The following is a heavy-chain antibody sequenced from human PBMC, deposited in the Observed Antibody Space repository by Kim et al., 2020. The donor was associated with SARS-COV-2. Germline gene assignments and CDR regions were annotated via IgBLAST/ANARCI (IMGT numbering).Heavy chain of an antibody. CDR3: ARAPDVTTAIT. J-gene: IGHJ5*02. D-gene: IGHD2-21*02. Sequence: GGSLRLSCAASGFTFSSYSMNWVLQAPGKGLEWVSSISSSSSYIYYADSVKGRFTISRDNAKNSLYLQMNSLRAEDTAVYYCARAPDVTTAITWGQGTLVTVSS. V-gene: IGHV3-21*01. CDR2: ISSSSSYI. CDR1: GFTFSSYS.